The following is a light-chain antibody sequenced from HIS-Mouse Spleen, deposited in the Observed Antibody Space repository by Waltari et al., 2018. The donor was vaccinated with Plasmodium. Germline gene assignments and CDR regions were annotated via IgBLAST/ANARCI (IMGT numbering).Light chain of an antibody. Sequence: SYELTQPPSVSVSPGQTARITCSGDALPKKYAYWYQQKSGQAPVLVIDEDSKRPSGIPERVSGSSSVTRSTLTISGAQVEDEADYYCYSTDSSGNHRVFGGGTKLTVL. CDR2: EDS. CDR1: ALPKKY. J-gene: IGLJ3*02. V-gene: IGLV3-10*01. CDR3: YSTDSSGNHRV.